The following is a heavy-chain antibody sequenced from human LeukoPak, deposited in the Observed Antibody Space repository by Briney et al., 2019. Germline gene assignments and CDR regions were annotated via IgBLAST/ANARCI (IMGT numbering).Heavy chain of an antibody. V-gene: IGHV4-59*01. CDR1: GGSISSYY. D-gene: IGHD6-19*01. Sequence: PSETLSLTCTVSGGSISSYYWSWIRQPPGKGLEWIGYIYYSGSTNYNPSLKSRVTISVDTSKNQFSLKLSSVTAADTAVYYGARDRAPSSGWFQYNWFDPWGQGTLVTVSS. CDR3: ARDRAPSSGWFQYNWFDP. CDR2: IYYSGST. J-gene: IGHJ5*02.